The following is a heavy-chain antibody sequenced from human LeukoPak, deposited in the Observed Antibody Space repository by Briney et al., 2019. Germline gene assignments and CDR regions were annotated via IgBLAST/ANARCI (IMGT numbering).Heavy chain of an antibody. D-gene: IGHD2-2*01. CDR3: ARHLEVVVVPAAMAY. CDR2: IITTSTYV. V-gene: IGHV3-21*01. Sequence: GGSLRLSCAASGFTFSTYSMNWVRQAPGKGLEWVSSIITTSTYVFYADSVKGRFTISRDNAKNSLDLQMSSLTAEDTAVYYCARHLEVVVVPAAMAYWGQGTLVTVSS. CDR1: GFTFSTYS. J-gene: IGHJ4*02.